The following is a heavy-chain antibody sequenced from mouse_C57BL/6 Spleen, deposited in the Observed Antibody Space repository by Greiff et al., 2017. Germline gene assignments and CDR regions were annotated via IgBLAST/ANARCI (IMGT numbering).Heavy chain of an antibody. CDR1: GYTFTSYD. Sequence: QVQLQQSGPELVKPGASVKLSCKASGYTFTSYDINWVKQRPGQGLEWIGWIYPRDGSTKYNEKFKGKATLTVDTSSSTAYMELHSLPSEDSAVYFCARVIYYDYDVWFAYWGQGTLVTVSA. D-gene: IGHD2-4*01. J-gene: IGHJ3*01. V-gene: IGHV1-85*01. CDR3: ARVIYYDYDVWFAY. CDR2: IYPRDGST.